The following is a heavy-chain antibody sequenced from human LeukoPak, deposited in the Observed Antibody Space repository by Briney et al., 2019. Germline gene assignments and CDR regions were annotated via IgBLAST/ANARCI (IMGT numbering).Heavy chain of an antibody. CDR1: GFTFSSYG. CDR3: TRERLERHDAFDM. CDR2: ISYDGSNK. D-gene: IGHD1-1*01. V-gene: IGHV3-30*03. J-gene: IGHJ3*02. Sequence: GGSLRLSCAASGFTFSSYGMHWVRQAPGKGLEWVAVISYDGSNKYYADSVKGRFTISRDNAKNTLYLQMNSLRAEDTAVYYCTRERLERHDAFDMWGQGTVVTVSS.